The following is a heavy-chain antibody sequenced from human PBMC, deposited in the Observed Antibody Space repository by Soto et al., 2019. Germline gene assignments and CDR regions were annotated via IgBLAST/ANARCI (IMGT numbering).Heavy chain of an antibody. CDR2: IYSSGST. CDR3: ATSPRFASDI. Sequence: PSETLSLTCSVSGGSVNSVNYYWSWIRQPPGKGLEWIGYIYSSGSTNYNPSLKSRVTIAVDTSKNQLSRRLNSVTTADTAVYYCATSPRFASDIWGQGTMVNVSS. J-gene: IGHJ3*02. V-gene: IGHV4-61*01. CDR1: GGSVNSVNYY.